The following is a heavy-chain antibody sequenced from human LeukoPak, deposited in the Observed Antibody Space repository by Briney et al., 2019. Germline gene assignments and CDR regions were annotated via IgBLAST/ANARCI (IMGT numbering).Heavy chain of an antibody. CDR3: AKAYYYDSSGYYYPQIFDY. CDR1: GFAFSSYA. CDR2: ISGSGGST. J-gene: IGHJ4*02. D-gene: IGHD3-22*01. V-gene: IGHV3-23*01. Sequence: GGSLRLSCAASGFAFSSYAMSWVRQAPGKGLEWVSAISGSGGSTYYPDSVKGRFTISRDNSKNTLYLQMNSLRAEDTAVYYCAKAYYYDSSGYYYPQIFDYWGQGTLVTVSS.